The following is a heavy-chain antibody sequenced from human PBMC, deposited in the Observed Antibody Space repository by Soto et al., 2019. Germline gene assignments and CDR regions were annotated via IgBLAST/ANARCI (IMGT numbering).Heavy chain of an antibody. CDR1: GFTFSSYA. J-gene: IGHJ4*02. D-gene: IGHD3-3*01. CDR2: ISGSGGST. CDR3: AKARAQYYDFWSGYPVDY. Sequence: EVQLLESGGGLVQPGGSLRLSCAASGFTFSSYAMSWVRQAPGKGLEWVSAISGSGGSTYYADSVKGRFTISRDNSKNPLYRQMNSRRAEDTAVYYCAKARAQYYDFWSGYPVDYWGQGTLVTVSS. V-gene: IGHV3-23*01.